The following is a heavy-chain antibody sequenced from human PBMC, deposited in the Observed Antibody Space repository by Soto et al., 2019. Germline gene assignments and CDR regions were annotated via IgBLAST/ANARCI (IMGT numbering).Heavy chain of an antibody. J-gene: IGHJ4*02. CDR2: IYHSGST. V-gene: IGHV4-4*02. D-gene: IGHD2-8*01. Sequence: QVQLQESGPGLVKPSGTLSLTCAVSGGSISSSNWWSWVRQPPGKGLEWIGEIYHSGSTNYNPSLKSRVTISVDTSKNQFSLKLSSVNAADTAVYYCARTYCTNGVCYTGYFDYWGQGTLVTVSS. CDR1: GGSISSSNW. CDR3: ARTYCTNGVCYTGYFDY.